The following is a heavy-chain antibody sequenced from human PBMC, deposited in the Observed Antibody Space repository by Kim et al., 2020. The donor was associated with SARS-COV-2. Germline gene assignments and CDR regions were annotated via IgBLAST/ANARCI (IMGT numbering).Heavy chain of an antibody. D-gene: IGHD6-19*01. J-gene: IGHJ6*02. CDR1: GYTFTSYA. V-gene: IGHV1-3*01. CDR2: INAGNGNT. CDR3: ASGGRGWADHYYYYYGMDV. Sequence: ASVKVSCKASGYTFTSYAMHWVRQAPGQRLEWMGWINAGNGNTKYSQKFQGRVTITSDTSASRDYMELSSLSSEDTAVYYCASGGRGWADHYYYYYGMDVWGQGTTVTVSS.